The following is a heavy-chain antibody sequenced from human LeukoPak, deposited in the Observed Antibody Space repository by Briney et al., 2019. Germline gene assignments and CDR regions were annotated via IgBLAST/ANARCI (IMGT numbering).Heavy chain of an antibody. J-gene: IGHJ4*02. CDR3: ARTYSRPYYFDY. D-gene: IGHD6-13*01. V-gene: IGHV4-34*01. CDR1: GGSFSGYY. Sequence: SETLSLTCAVYGGSFSGYYWSWIRQPPGKGLEWIGEINHSGSTNYNPSLKSRVTISVDTSKSQFSLKLSSVTAADTAVYYCARTYSRPYYFDYWGQGTLVTVSS. CDR2: INHSGST.